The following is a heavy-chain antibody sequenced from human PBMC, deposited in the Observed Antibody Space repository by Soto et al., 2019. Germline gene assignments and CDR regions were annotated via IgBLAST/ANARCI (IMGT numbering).Heavy chain of an antibody. CDR2: VSFDGSNK. D-gene: IGHD6-13*01. V-gene: IGHV3-30-3*01. CDR1: GFTFSTHA. Sequence: GGSMKLSCAASGFTFSTHAMHWVRQAPGKGLECVAIVSFDGSNKYYADSVKGRFTISRDNSKNTLYLQMSGLTPEDTAFYYCARDQTGITTAGGGRIDRWGQGTLVTVSS. CDR3: ARDQTGITTAGGGRIDR. J-gene: IGHJ5*02.